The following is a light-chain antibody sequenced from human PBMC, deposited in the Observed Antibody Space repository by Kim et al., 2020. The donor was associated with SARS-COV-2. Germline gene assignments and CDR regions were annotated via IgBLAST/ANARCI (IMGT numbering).Light chain of an antibody. CDR1: KLGDKY. J-gene: IGLJ2*01. V-gene: IGLV3-1*01. CDR2: QSS. CDR3: QAWDSSTAV. Sequence: SESPGQTASITCSGDKLGDKYACWYQQKPGQSPVLVIYQSSKRPSGIPERFSGSNSGNTATLTISGTQAMDEADYYCQAWDSSTAVFGGGTQLTVL.